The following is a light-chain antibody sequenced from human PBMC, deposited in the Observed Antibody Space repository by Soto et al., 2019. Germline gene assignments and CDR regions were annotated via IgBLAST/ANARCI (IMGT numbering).Light chain of an antibody. J-gene: IGLJ1*01. CDR3: SSFRV. CDR1: SSDVGGYNY. Sequence: QSVLTQPPSASGSPGHSVTISCTGTSSDVGGYNYVSWYQQHPGKAPKLMIYEVSKRPSGVPDRFSGSKSGNTASLTVSGLQAEDEADYYGSSFRVFGTGTKVTVL. CDR2: EVS. V-gene: IGLV2-8*01.